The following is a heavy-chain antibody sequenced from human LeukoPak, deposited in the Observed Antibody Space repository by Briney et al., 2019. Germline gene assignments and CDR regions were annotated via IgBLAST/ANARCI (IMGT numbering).Heavy chain of an antibody. V-gene: IGHV3-33*06. CDR2: IWYDGSNK. D-gene: IGHD3-22*01. CDR1: GFTFSSYG. CDR3: AKDPHPYFYDSSGHYKYPFDY. J-gene: IGHJ4*02. Sequence: PGGSLRLSCAASGFTFSSYGMHWVRQAPGKGLEWVAVIWYDGSNKYYADSVKGRFTISRDNSKNTLYLQMNSLRAEDTAVYYCAKDPHPYFYDSSGHYKYPFDYWGQGTLVTVSS.